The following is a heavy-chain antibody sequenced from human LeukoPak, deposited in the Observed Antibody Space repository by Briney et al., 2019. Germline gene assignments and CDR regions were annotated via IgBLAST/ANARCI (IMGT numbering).Heavy chain of an antibody. Sequence: ASVKVSCKASGYTFTSYGISWVRQAPGQGLELMGWISAYNGNTNYAQKLQGRVTMTTDTSTSTAYMELRSLRSDDTAVYYCARRFNYYDSSGYYEGFYFDYWGQGTLVTVSS. D-gene: IGHD3-22*01. V-gene: IGHV1-18*01. CDR1: GYTFTSYG. CDR2: ISAYNGNT. CDR3: ARRFNYYDSSGYYEGFYFDY. J-gene: IGHJ4*02.